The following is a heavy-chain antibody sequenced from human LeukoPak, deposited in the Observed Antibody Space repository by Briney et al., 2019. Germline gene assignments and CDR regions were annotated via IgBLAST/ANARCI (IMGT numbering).Heavy chain of an antibody. V-gene: IGHV3-11*04. CDR2: ISSSGSTI. J-gene: IGHJ4*02. D-gene: IGHD6-19*01. CDR3: ASHLPYSSGWSSFDY. CDR1: GFTFSEYY. Sequence: GGSLRLSCAASGFTFSEYYMSWIRQAPGKGLEWVSYISSSGSTIYYADSVKGRFTISRDNAKNSLYLQMNSLRAEDTAVYYCASHLPYSSGWSSFDYWGQGTLVTVSS.